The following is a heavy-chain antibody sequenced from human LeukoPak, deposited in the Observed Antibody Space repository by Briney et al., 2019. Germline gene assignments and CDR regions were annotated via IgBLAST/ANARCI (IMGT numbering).Heavy chain of an antibody. CDR2: INPNSGGT. Sequence: GASVKVPCKASGYTFTDYYMHWVRQAPGQGLEWMGWINPNSGGTKYAQKFQGRVIMTRDTSISTAYMDLSSLRSDDTAVYYWARSEIPLAYYYWGQGTLVTVSS. V-gene: IGHV1-2*02. J-gene: IGHJ4*02. CDR3: ARSEIPLAYYY. CDR1: GYTFTDYY. D-gene: IGHD6-19*01.